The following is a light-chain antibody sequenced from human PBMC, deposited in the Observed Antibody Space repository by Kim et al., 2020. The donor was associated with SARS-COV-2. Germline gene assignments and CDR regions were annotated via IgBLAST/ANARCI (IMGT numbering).Light chain of an antibody. CDR1: SSNIGCSA. CDR3: AAWDDSLSGRV. Sequence: GQRVTISCSGSSSNIGCSAVSWYQHLPGTAPKLLIYGNDQRPSGVPDRFSGSKSGTSASLAISGLQSQDEADYYCAAWDDSLSGRVFGGGTKLTVL. V-gene: IGLV1-44*01. CDR2: GND. J-gene: IGLJ3*02.